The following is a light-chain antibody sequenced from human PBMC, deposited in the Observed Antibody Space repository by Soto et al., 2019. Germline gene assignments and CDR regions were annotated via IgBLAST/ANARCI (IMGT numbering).Light chain of an antibody. CDR1: SSDVGGYNY. Sequence: QSALTQPASVSGSPGQSITISCTGTSSDVGGYNYVSWYQQHPGKAPKLLIYGANNRPSGVSNRFSGSKSGNTASLTISGIQAEDEADYYCSSYTRSSTVIFGGGTQLTVL. CDR3: SSYTRSSTVI. CDR2: GAN. V-gene: IGLV2-14*01. J-gene: IGLJ2*01.